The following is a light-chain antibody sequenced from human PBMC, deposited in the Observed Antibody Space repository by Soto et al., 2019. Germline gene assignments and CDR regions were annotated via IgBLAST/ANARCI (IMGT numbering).Light chain of an antibody. CDR1: QGISSY. Sequence: AIQLTQSPSSLSASVGDRVTITCRASQGISSYLGWYQQKPGKAPNLLIYDASSLESGVPSRFSGSGSGTEFTLTISSLQPDDFATYSCQQYNSYWTFGQGTKVDI. V-gene: IGKV1-13*02. CDR2: DAS. J-gene: IGKJ1*01. CDR3: QQYNSYWT.